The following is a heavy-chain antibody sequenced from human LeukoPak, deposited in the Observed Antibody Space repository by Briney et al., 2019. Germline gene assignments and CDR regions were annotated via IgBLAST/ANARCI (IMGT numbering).Heavy chain of an antibody. CDR3: ARERSTSNWYGTPDFDY. CDR2: MNPNSGNT. J-gene: IGHJ4*02. V-gene: IGHV1-8*01. Sequence: GASVKVSCKASGYTFTTYDINWVRQATGQGLEWMGWMNPNSGNTGYAQKFQGRVTMTRNTSISTAYMELSSLRSEDTAVYYCARERSTSNWYGTPDFDYWGQGILVTVSS. CDR1: GYTFTTYD. D-gene: IGHD6-13*01.